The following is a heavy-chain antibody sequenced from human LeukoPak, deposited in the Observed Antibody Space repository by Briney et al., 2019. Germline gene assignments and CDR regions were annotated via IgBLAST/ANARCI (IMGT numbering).Heavy chain of an antibody. CDR1: GYTFDDYA. CDR3: AKGVSQYAFYI. V-gene: IGHV3-9*01. Sequence: GGSLRLSCAASGYTFDDYAMHWVQQAPGKGLEWVSGISCNSGSIGYADSVKGRFIISRGNAKNSLYLQMNMLRAEDAALYYCAKGVSQYAFYIWGHGTMVTVSS. J-gene: IGHJ3*02. D-gene: IGHD3-16*02. CDR2: ISCNSGSI.